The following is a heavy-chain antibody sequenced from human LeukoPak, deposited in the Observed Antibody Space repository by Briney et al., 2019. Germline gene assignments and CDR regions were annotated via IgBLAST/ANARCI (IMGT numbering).Heavy chain of an antibody. V-gene: IGHV3-7*04. CDR2: IKQDGSEK. D-gene: IGHD6-13*01. Sequence: PGGSLRLSCVASGYTLSSYWMSWVRQAPGKGLEWVANIKQDGSEKYYVDSVKGRFTISRDNAKNSLYLQMNSLRGEDTAVYYCARSRIYSSSWYAWGRGTLVSVSS. CDR1: GYTLSSYW. J-gene: IGHJ5*02. CDR3: ARSRIYSSSWYA.